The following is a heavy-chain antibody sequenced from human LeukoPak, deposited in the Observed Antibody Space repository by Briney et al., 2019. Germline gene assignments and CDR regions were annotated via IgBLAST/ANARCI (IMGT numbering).Heavy chain of an antibody. V-gene: IGHV4-34*01. Sequence: KTSETLSLTCAVYGGSLSGYYWSWIRQPPGKGLEWIGEINHSGSTNYNPSLKRRVTISVDTSKNQFSLKLSSVTAADTAVYYCARLPTGHRYSGSYGPAGAFDIWGQGTMVTVSS. CDR1: GGSLSGYY. D-gene: IGHD1-26*01. CDR3: ARLPTGHRYSGSYGPAGAFDI. J-gene: IGHJ3*02. CDR2: INHSGST.